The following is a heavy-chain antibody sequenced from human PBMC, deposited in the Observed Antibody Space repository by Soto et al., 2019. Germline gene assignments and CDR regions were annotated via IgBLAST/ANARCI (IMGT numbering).Heavy chain of an antibody. CDR3: AREAVRHMVRRVLGY. CDR1: GYTFTGYY. Sequence: ASVKVSCKASGYTFTGYYMHWVRQAPGQGLEWMGWINPNSGGTNYAQKFQGRVTMTRDTSISTAYMELSRLRSDDTAVYYCAREAVRHMVRRVLGYWGQGTLVTVSS. CDR2: INPNSGGT. J-gene: IGHJ4*02. D-gene: IGHD3-10*01. V-gene: IGHV1-2*02.